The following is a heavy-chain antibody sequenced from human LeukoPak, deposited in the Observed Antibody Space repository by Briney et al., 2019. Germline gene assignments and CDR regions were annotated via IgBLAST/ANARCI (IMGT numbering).Heavy chain of an antibody. CDR3: ARGRGYSYGYRGVAFDI. J-gene: IGHJ3*02. CDR2: INHSGST. Sequence: SETLSLTCTVSGGSISSRNYYWSWIRQPPGKGLEWIGEINHSGSTNYNPPLKSRVTISVDTSKNQFSLKLSSVTAADTAVYYCARGRGYSYGYRGVAFDIWGQGTMVTVSS. V-gene: IGHV4-39*07. D-gene: IGHD5-18*01. CDR1: GGSISSRNYY.